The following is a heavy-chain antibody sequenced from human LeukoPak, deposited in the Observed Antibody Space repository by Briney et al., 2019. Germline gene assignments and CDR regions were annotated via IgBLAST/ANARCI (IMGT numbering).Heavy chain of an antibody. D-gene: IGHD6-13*01. CDR3: ARDGDRASSWYGREYFQH. J-gene: IGHJ1*01. V-gene: IGHV4-59*01. Sequence: ASETLSLTCTVSGGSISSYYWSWIRQPPGKGLEWIGYIYYSGSTNYNPSLKSRVTISVDTSKNQFSLKLSSVTAADTAVYYCARDGDRASSWYGREYFQHWGQGTLVTVSS. CDR2: IYYSGST. CDR1: GGSISSYY.